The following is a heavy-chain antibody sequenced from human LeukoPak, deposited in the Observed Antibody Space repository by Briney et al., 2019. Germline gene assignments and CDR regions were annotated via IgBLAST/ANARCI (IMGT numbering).Heavy chain of an antibody. CDR1: GGSISSGGYY. Sequence: AQTLSLTCTVSGGSISSGGYYWGWIRQPPGKGLEGIVYIYYSGSTYYNPSLKSRVTISVDTSKNQFSLKLSSVTAADTAVYYCAREGSPRRDRPYWYFDLWGRGTLVTVSS. V-gene: IGHV4-30-4*08. CDR2: IYYSGST. J-gene: IGHJ2*01. D-gene: IGHD3-10*01. CDR3: AREGSPRRDRPYWYFDL.